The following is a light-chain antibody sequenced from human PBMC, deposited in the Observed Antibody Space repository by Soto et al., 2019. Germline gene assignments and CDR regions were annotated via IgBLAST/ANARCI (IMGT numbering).Light chain of an antibody. V-gene: IGKV3-11*01. CDR1: QSVNGL. Sequence: EIMLKQSAATLSLSPGERATLSCRASQSVNGLLGWYQQKPGQAPRLLIYDASKRATGIPARFSGSGFETDFTLTISSLEPEDFAVYYCQQRISWPLTFGGGTKVDIK. J-gene: IGKJ4*01. CDR3: QQRISWPLT. CDR2: DAS.